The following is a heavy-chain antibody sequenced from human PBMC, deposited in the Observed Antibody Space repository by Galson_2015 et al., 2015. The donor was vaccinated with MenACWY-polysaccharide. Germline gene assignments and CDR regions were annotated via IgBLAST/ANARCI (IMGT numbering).Heavy chain of an antibody. J-gene: IGHJ5*02. CDR2: IWPGDSDT. CDR1: GYTFTSHW. CDR3: ARRLGSTFDH. V-gene: IGHV5-51*03. Sequence: QSGAEVKKPGESLRISCKASGYTFTSHWIVWVRQMPGKGLEWMGIIWPGDSDTKYSPSFQGQVIISVDKSISTAYLQWSSLKASDTAMYYYARRLGSTFDHWGQGTLAIVS. D-gene: IGHD2-2*01.